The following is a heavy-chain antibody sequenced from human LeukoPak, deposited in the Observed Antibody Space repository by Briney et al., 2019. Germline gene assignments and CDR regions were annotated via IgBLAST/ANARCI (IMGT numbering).Heavy chain of an antibody. V-gene: IGHV3-21*01. J-gene: IGHJ5*02. CDR3: ARGRGYCSSTSCQNWFDP. D-gene: IGHD2-2*01. Sequence: GGSLRLSCAASGFTFSSYSMDWVRQAPGKGLEWVSSISSSSTYIYYADSGKGRFTISRDNAKNSLYLQMNSLRAEDTAVYYCARGRGYCSSTSCQNWFDPWGQGTLVTVSS. CDR1: GFTFSSYS. CDR2: ISSSSTYI.